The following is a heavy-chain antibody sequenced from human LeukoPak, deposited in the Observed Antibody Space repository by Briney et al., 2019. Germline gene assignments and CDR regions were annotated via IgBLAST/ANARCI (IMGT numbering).Heavy chain of an antibody. CDR2: ISGSGGGT. Sequence: GGSLRLSCAASGFTFRSYAMSWVRQAPGKGLEWVSTISGSGGGTYYADSVKGRSTISRDSSKNTLYLQMNSLRAEDTAVYYCASYDSSGYYHYFEYWGQGTLVTVSS. CDR1: GFTFRSYA. V-gene: IGHV3-23*01. D-gene: IGHD3-22*01. CDR3: ASYDSSGYYHYFEY. J-gene: IGHJ4*02.